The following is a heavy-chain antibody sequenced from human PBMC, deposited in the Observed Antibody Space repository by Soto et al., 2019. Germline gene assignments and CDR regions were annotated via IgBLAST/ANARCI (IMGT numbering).Heavy chain of an antibody. D-gene: IGHD1-26*01. CDR3: ASRIVGATPFYYYGMDV. CDR2: IIPIFGTA. V-gene: IGHV1-69*12. CDR1: GGTFSSYA. Sequence: QVQLVQSGAEVKKPGSSVKVSCKASGGTFSSYAISWVRQAPGQGLEWMGGIIPIFGTANYAQKFQGRVTITADESTSTAYMELSSLRSEDTAVYYCASRIVGATPFYYYGMDVWGQGTTVTVSS. J-gene: IGHJ6*02.